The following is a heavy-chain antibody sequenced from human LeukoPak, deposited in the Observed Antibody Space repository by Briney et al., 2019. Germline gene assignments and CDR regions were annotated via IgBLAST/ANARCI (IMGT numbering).Heavy chain of an antibody. CDR2: IKQDGSEK. Sequence: PGGALRLSCAASAFTFSSYWMSWVRQAPGKGLEGVANIKQDGSEKYYVDSVKGRFTISRDNAKNSLYLQMNSLRAEDTAVYYCARVAGYGDYGVYYFDYWGQGTLVTVSS. CDR1: AFTFSSYW. J-gene: IGHJ4*02. CDR3: ARVAGYGDYGVYYFDY. V-gene: IGHV3-7*01. D-gene: IGHD4-17*01.